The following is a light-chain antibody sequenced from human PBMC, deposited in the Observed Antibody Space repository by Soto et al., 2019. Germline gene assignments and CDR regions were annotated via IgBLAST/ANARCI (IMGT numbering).Light chain of an antibody. V-gene: IGLV1-44*01. CDR2: SNN. Sequence: QSVLTQPPSASGTPGQRITISCSGSSSNIGSHTVNWHQQVPGTAPKLLIYSNNERPSGVPDRFSGSKSGNTASLTISGLQAEDESLYYCSSKSSGSTPMLFGGGTKLTVL. CDR3: SSKSSGSTPML. CDR1: SSNIGSHT. J-gene: IGLJ3*02.